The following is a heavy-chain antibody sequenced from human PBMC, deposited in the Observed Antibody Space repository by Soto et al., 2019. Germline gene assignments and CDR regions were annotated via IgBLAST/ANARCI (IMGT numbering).Heavy chain of an antibody. CDR1: GYTFTSYG. J-gene: IGHJ5*02. CDR2: ISAYNGNT. D-gene: IGHD6-13*01. CDR3: ARDLPPGIAAAGTGWGFDP. V-gene: IGHV1-18*04. Sequence: ASVKVSCKASGYTFTSYGISWVRQAPGHGLEWMGWISAYNGNTNYAQKLQGRVTMTTDTSTSTAYMELRSLRSDDTAVYYCARDLPPGIAAAGTGWGFDPWGQGTLVTVSS.